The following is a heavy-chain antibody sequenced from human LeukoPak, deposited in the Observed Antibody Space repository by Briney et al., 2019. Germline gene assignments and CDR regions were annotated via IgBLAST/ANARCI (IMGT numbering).Heavy chain of an antibody. CDR3: ARALRYSSPFDY. CDR2: INSDGSST. V-gene: IGHV3-74*01. CDR1: GFTFGSYW. Sequence: PGESLRLSCAASGFTFGSYWMHWVRQAPGKGLVWVSRINSDGSSTSYADSVKGRFTISRDNAKNTLYLQMNSLRAEDTAVYYCARALRYSSPFDYWGQGTLVTVSS. D-gene: IGHD6-13*01. J-gene: IGHJ4*02.